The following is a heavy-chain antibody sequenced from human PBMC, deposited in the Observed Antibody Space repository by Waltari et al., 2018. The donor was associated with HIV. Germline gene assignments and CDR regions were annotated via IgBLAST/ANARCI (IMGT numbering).Heavy chain of an antibody. CDR2: SYSGGST. D-gene: IGHD1-26*01. J-gene: IGHJ4*02. CDR1: GLTVSSNF. CDR3: ARVRSTMGRFQGFDY. V-gene: IGHV3-53*02. Sequence: EVQLVETGGGLIQPGGSLRLSCAASGLTVSSNFRNWVRQAPGKGLEWVSLSYSGGSTYYADSVKGRFTISRDNSKNTLYLQMNSLRAEDTAVYYCARVRSTMGRFQGFDYWGQGTLVTVSS.